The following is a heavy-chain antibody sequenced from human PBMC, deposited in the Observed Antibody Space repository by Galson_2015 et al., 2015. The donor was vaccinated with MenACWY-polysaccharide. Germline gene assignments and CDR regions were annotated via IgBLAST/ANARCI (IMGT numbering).Heavy chain of an antibody. CDR2: ILSDGSST. Sequence: SLRLSCAASGFTFSTSWMHWVRQAPGKGLVWVPRILSDGSSTSYADSVRGRFTISRDNAKNMLHLQMNGLRGEDTAVYYCTRGSQSSVNYGGYWGHGTLVTVSS. CDR3: TRGSQSSVNYGGY. V-gene: IGHV3-74*01. J-gene: IGHJ1*01. D-gene: IGHD1-7*01. CDR1: GFTFSTSW.